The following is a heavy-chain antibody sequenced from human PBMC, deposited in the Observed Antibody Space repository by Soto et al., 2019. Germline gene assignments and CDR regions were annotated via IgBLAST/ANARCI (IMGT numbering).Heavy chain of an antibody. CDR1: GFTFSSYA. V-gene: IGHV3-23*01. D-gene: IGHD3-10*01. CDR3: AKDRYYYGSGSPRWFDP. Sequence: PGGSLRLSCAASGFTFSSYAMSWVRQAPGKGLEWVSAISGSGGSTYYADSVKGRFTISRDNSKNTLYLQMNSLRAEDTAVYYCAKDRYYYGSGSPRWFDPWGQGTLVTVSS. J-gene: IGHJ5*02. CDR2: ISGSGGST.